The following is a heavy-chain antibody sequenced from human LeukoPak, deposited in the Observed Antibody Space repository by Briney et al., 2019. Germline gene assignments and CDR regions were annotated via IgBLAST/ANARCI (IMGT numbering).Heavy chain of an antibody. D-gene: IGHD2-21*02. V-gene: IGHV4-59*08. Sequence: SETLSLTCTVSGGSIRNYYWSWIRQPPGKGLEWIGYIYNSGSTNYNPSLESRVTISADTSKNQFSLRLTSVTAADTGVYYCARHYSPDFCADDCYTFDYWGQGTLVTVSS. CDR1: GGSIRNYY. CDR2: IYNSGST. J-gene: IGHJ4*02. CDR3: ARHYSPDFCADDCYTFDY.